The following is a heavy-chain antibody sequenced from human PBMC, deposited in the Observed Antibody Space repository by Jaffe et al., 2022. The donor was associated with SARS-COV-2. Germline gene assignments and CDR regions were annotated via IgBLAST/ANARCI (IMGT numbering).Heavy chain of an antibody. CDR2: ISGSGVSS. CDR1: GFTFSSYA. Sequence: EVQVLESGGGLVQPGGSLRLSCAASGFTFSSYAMTWVRQAPGKGLEWVSSISGSGVSSYYADSVKGRFTISRDNSKNTLYLQMNSLRVEDTAVYYCVKALWGSYQYFDSWGQGTLVTVSS. D-gene: IGHD3-16*01. V-gene: IGHV3-23*01. J-gene: IGHJ4*02. CDR3: VKALWGSYQYFDS.